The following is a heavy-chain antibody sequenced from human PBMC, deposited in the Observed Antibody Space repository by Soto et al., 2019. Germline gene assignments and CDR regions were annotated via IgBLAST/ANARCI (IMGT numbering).Heavy chain of an antibody. Sequence: PSETLSLTCTVSGGSISSSSYYWGWIRQPPGKGLEWIGSIYYSGSTYYNPSLKSRVTISVDTSKNQFSLKLSSVTAADTAVYYCARKLSTDAFDIWGQGTMVTVSS. J-gene: IGHJ3*02. V-gene: IGHV4-39*01. CDR3: ARKLSTDAFDI. CDR1: GGSISSSSYY. D-gene: IGHD1-7*01. CDR2: IYYSGST.